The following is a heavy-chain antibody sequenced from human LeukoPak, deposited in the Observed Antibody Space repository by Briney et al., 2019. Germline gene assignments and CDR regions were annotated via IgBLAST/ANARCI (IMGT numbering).Heavy chain of an antibody. CDR2: IKQDGGEK. D-gene: IGHD1-1*01. CDR3: ARGGKRYNWNEGEWFDP. Sequence: PGGSLRLSCAASGFTFSNYWMSWVRQAPGKGLEWVANIKQDGGEKYYVDSVKGRFTISRDNAMNSLCLQMNSLKAEDTAVYYCARGGKRYNWNEGEWFDPWGQGTLVTVSS. J-gene: IGHJ5*02. V-gene: IGHV3-7*01. CDR1: GFTFSNYW.